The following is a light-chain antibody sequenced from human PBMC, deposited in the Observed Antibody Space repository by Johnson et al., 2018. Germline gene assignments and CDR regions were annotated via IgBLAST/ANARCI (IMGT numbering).Light chain of an antibody. CDR2: ENN. V-gene: IGLV1-51*02. J-gene: IGLJ1*01. CDR3: GTWDSSLSVGNF. CDR1: SSNIGNNY. Sequence: SVLTQPPPVSAAPGQKVTISCSGSSSNIGNNYVSWYQQLPGTAPKLLIYENNKRPSGIPDRFSGSKSGTSATLGITGLQTGDEADYYCGTWDSSLSVGNFLGTGTKVTVL.